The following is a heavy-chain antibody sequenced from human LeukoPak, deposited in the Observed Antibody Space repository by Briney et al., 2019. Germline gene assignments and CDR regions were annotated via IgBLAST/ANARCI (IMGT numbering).Heavy chain of an antibody. CDR2: IYHSGST. V-gene: IGHV4-30-2*01. CDR3: ARQRMTTVVTDQQKTDY. J-gene: IGHJ4*02. CDR1: GGSISSGGYY. D-gene: IGHD4-23*01. Sequence: ASQTLSLTCTVSGGSISSGGYYWSWIRQPPGKGLEWIGYIYHSGSTYYNPSLKSRVTISVDRSKNQFSLKLSSVTAADTAVYYCARQRMTTVVTDQQKTDYWGQGTLVTVSS.